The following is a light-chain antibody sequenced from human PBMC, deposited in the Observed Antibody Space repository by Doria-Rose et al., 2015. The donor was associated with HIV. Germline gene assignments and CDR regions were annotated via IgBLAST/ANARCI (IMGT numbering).Light chain of an antibody. J-gene: IGLJ3*02. V-gene: IGLV8-61*01. Sequence: QTVVTQEPSSSVSLGGTVTLTCGLTSGPVTGAYYPSWHQQTPGPAPRTLIYNTYSLSSGVSDRFSSSILGNKAALTISGAQADDKSDYYCVLYMGSGIWMFGGGTKLTVL. CDR1: SGPVTGAYY. CDR3: VLYMGSGIWM. CDR2: NTY.